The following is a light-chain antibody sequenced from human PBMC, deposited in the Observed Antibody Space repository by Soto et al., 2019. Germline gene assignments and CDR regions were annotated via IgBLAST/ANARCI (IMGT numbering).Light chain of an antibody. CDR1: QDISTY. V-gene: IGKV1-5*01. Sequence: RLTQSPSSLSASVGDTVTISCRASQDISTYLAWYQQKPGKAPTLLIFGASSLHNGVPTRFAGSGSGSEFTLTINRLQPDDFANYFCQHYTLSSAPFGQGTRV. J-gene: IGKJ5*01. CDR2: GAS. CDR3: QHYTLSSAP.